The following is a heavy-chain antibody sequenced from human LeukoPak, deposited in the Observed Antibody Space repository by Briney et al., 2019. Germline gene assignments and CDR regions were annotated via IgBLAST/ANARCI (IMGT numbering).Heavy chain of an antibody. Sequence: GGSLRLSCAASGFTFSNYAMHWIRQAPGKGLEWVAVISYDGALTYYADSVKGRFTISRDNFQKTLYVLMSSPRGENTAIYFCAKEGEHFSSGWPLDHWGEGALVTVSS. V-gene: IGHV3-30*18. CDR2: ISYDGALT. CDR3: AKEGEHFSSGWPLDH. D-gene: IGHD6-19*01. CDR1: GFTFSNYA. J-gene: IGHJ4*02.